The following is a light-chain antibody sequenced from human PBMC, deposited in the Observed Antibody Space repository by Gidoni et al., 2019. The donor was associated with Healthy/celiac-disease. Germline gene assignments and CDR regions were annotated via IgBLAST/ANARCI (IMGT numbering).Light chain of an antibody. Sequence: QPARTQPAAVSGSPGQAITVSCTGTSSDGGSYNLVSWYQQHPGKAPKLMIYEVSKRHSGVSNRFSCSKSRNTASLTISGLQAEDEADYYCCSYAGISTLVFGGGTKLPVL. J-gene: IGLJ2*01. CDR2: EVS. CDR1: SSDGGSYNL. V-gene: IGLV2-23*02. CDR3: CSYAGISTLV.